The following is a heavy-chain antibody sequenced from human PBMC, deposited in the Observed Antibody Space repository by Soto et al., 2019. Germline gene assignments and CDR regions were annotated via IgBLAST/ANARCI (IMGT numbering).Heavy chain of an antibody. J-gene: IGHJ6*02. CDR2: YHSGGST. CDR3: VRSRQMESGNDYGLEV. Sequence: QVQLQESGSGLVKPSQSLSLTCTVSGVSLNTADTWWSWIRQSPGKGLEFIGYYHSGGSTYYDASFRSRVIISADTSNSQFSLKLSSVTVEDTAIYFCVRSRQMESGNDYGLEVWGQGTKVTVSS. D-gene: IGHD1-1*01. CDR1: GVSLNTADTW. V-gene: IGHV4-30-4*01.